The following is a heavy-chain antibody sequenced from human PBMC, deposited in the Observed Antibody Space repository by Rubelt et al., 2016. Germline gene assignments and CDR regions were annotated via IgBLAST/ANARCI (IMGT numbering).Heavy chain of an antibody. J-gene: IGHJ4*02. V-gene: IGHV3-30*04. CDR2: ISYDGINK. Sequence: VQLVESGGGLVQPGGSLRLSCAASGFTFSSYAIHWVRQAPGKGLEWVAVISYDGINKYYADSVKGRFTISRDNSKNTLYLQMNSLRAEDTAVYYCARAGSSWSPPNDYWGQGTLVTVSS. D-gene: IGHD6-13*01. CDR1: GFTFSSYA. CDR3: ARAGSSWSPPNDY.